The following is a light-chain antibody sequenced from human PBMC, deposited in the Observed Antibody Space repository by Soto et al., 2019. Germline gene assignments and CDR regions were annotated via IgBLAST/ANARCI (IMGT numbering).Light chain of an antibody. CDR2: DTT. V-gene: IGLV1-40*01. CDR3: QSYDSRPHVI. Sequence: QPVLTQPPSVSGAPGQRVTISCTGSSSNIGAGYSVHWYQQSPGAAPRLLIYDTTNRPSGVPDRFSGSNSGTSASLTITGLQAEDEADYFCQSYDSRPHVIFGGGTKLTVL. J-gene: IGLJ2*01. CDR1: SSNIGAGYS.